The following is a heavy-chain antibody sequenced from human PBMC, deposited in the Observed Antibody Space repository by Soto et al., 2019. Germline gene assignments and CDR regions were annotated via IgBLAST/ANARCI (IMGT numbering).Heavy chain of an antibody. CDR1: GFTFYNYA. Sequence: GGSLRLSCAASGFTFYNYAMPWVRQDPGKGLEWVAVMSYDGTNRYYADSVKGRFTISRDNSKNTLYLQMHSLRAEDTAMYYCAKPLFAFWSGYDYYCLGVWGQWTTVTVSS. V-gene: IGHV3-30-3*02. J-gene: IGHJ6*02. CDR3: AKPLFAFWSGYDYYCLGV. D-gene: IGHD3-3*01. CDR2: MSYDGTNR.